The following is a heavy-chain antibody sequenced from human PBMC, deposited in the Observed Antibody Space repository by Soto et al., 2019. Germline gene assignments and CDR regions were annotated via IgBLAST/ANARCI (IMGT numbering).Heavy chain of an antibody. J-gene: IGHJ5*02. CDR2: IIPIFGTA. D-gene: IGHD3-3*01. Sequence: QVQLVQSRAEVQKPGSSVKVSCKASGGTFSSYAISWVRQAPGQGLEWMVGIIPIFGTANYAQKFEGRVTITADKSTSTAYMELSSRRSEATAVYYCERGGTRITIFGVVMYNWFDPWGQGTLVTVSS. CDR1: GGTFSSYA. CDR3: ERGGTRITIFGVVMYNWFDP. V-gene: IGHV1-69*06.